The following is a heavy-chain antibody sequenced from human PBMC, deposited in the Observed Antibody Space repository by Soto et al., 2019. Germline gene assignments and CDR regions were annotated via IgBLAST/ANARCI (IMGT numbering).Heavy chain of an antibody. V-gene: IGHV4-61*08. D-gene: IGHD6-19*01. CDR2: IYYSGGT. CDR3: TREQSDDNYFDP. J-gene: IGHJ5*02. Sequence: SETLSLTCTVSGVSVNSGDYYWSLIRQPPGKGLEWLGYIYYSGGTNYNPSLKSRVTISLDKSKSQFSLRLISVTAADTAVYYCTREQSDDNYFDPWGQGTLVTVSS. CDR1: GVSVNSGDYY.